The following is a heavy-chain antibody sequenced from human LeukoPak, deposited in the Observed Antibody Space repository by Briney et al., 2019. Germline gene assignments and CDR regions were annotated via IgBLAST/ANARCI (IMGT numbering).Heavy chain of an antibody. Sequence: ASVKVSCKASGYTFTVYYMHWVRHAPGQGLEWMGWINPNSGGTNYAQTFQGRVTMTRDTSISTAYMELSRLRSDDTAVYYCARDGGGLNDIHADYWGQGTLVTVAS. CDR2: INPNSGGT. CDR3: ARDGGGLNDIHADY. J-gene: IGHJ4*02. CDR1: GYTFTVYY. D-gene: IGHD3-9*01. V-gene: IGHV1-2*02.